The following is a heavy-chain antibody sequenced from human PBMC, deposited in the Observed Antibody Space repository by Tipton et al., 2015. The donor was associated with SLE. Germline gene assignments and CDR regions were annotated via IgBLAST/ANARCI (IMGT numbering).Heavy chain of an antibody. D-gene: IGHD4-17*01. Sequence: LSLTCAASGFSFSIYDMSWVRQAPGKGLEWVSGISGSGGGTYYADSVKGRFTISRDNSKNTLYLQMNSLRAEDTAIYYCAKDPDGEDYFDYWGQGTLVTVSS. V-gene: IGHV3-23*01. CDR1: GFSFSIYD. CDR2: ISGSGGGT. CDR3: AKDPDGEDYFDY. J-gene: IGHJ4*02.